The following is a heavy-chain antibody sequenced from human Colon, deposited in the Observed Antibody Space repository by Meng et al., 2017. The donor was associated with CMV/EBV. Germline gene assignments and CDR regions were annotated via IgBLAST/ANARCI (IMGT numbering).Heavy chain of an antibody. CDR1: GYTFSGYV. Sequence: ASVKVSCKASGYTFSGYVMHWVRQAPGQGLEWMGWIDPKSGDTNYAPKFEGRVTMTGDTSIRTAYMEVSDMRSDDTAVYYCARDEGGGYSSYMDVWGQGTTVTVSS. J-gene: IGHJ6*02. V-gene: IGHV1-2*02. CDR2: IDPKSGDT. CDR3: ARDEGGGYSSYMDV. D-gene: IGHD5-18*01.